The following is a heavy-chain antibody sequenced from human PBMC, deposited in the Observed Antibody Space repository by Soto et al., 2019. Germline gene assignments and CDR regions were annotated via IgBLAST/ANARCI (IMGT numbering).Heavy chain of an antibody. V-gene: IGHV1-2*02. J-gene: IGHJ6*02. CDR3: AKGGAIVAAGTRVYLYNAMDV. CDR1: GYTFTGYY. CDR2: INPNSGDT. D-gene: IGHD1-26*01. Sequence: ASVKVSCKASGYTFTGYYVHWVRQAPGQGLEWMGWINPNSGDTYLAQRFQGRVTMNRDTSIGTAYMELGGLTSDDTAEYYCAKGGAIVAAGTRVYLYNAMDVWGQGTTVTAP.